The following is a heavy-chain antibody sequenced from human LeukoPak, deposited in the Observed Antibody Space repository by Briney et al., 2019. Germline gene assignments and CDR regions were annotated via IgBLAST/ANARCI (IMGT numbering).Heavy chain of an antibody. CDR3: ARNHLDRYYYDSSGTGPFDY. CDR2: INPSGGST. Sequence: ASVKVSCKASGYTFTSYYMHWVRQAPGQGLEWMGIINPSGGSTSYAQKFQGRVTMTRDTSTSTVYVELSSLRSEDTAVYYCARNHLDRYYYDSSGTGPFDYWGQGTLVTVSS. V-gene: IGHV1-46*01. D-gene: IGHD3-22*01. J-gene: IGHJ4*02. CDR1: GYTFTSYY.